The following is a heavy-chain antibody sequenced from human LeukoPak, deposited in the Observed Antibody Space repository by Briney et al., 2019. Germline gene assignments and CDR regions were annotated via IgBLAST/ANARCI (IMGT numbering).Heavy chain of an antibody. V-gene: IGHV3-33*01. CDR2: IWYDGSNK. D-gene: IGHD3-16*02. CDR1: GFTFSSYG. J-gene: IGHJ4*02. Sequence: PGGTLRLYCAASGFTFSSYGMHWVRQAPGKGLEWVAVIWYDGSNKFYVDSVKGRFTISRDNSKNTLYLQMDSLRAEDTAVYYCARESRKYDYIWGSYRYGFDCWGQETLVTVSS. CDR3: ARESRKYDYIWGSYRYGFDC.